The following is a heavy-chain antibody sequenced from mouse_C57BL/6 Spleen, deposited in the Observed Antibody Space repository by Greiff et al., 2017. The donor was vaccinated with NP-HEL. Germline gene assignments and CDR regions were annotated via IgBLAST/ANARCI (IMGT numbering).Heavy chain of an antibody. D-gene: IGHD1-1*01. CDR3: ARDGSSFLRGYFDV. CDR1: GYAFTNYL. J-gene: IGHJ1*03. CDR2: INPGSGGT. Sequence: VQLQQSGAELVRPGTSVKVSCKASGYAFTNYLIEWVKQRPGQGLEWIGVINPGSGGTNYNEKFKGKATLTADKSSSTAYMQLSSLTSEDSAVYFCARDGSSFLRGYFDVWGTGTTVTVSS. V-gene: IGHV1-54*01.